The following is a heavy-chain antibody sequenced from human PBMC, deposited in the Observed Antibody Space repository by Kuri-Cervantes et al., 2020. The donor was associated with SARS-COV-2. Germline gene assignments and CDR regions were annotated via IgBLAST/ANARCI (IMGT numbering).Heavy chain of an antibody. Sequence: GESLKISCAASGFTFSSYAMSWVRQAPGKGLEWVSAISGSGGSTYYADSVKGRFTISRDNSKNTLYLQMNSLRAEDTAVYYCARDGYNFIPFDYWGQGILVTVSS. J-gene: IGHJ4*02. CDR2: ISGSGGST. CDR1: GFTFSSYA. D-gene: IGHD5-24*01. CDR3: ARDGYNFIPFDY. V-gene: IGHV3-23*01.